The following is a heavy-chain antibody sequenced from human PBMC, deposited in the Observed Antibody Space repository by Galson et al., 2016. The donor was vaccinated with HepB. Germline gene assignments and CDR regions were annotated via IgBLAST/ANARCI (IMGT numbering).Heavy chain of an antibody. D-gene: IGHD3-16*01. CDR2: IYQTGTT. CDR3: ARQVGDYVWRGRFDP. V-gene: IGHV4-39*01. Sequence: IRQSPGRGLEWIGTIYQTGTTYYTPSLKSRVTISVDTSENQFSLKLSSVTAADTAVYYCARQVGDYVWRGRFDPWGQGTLVTVSS. J-gene: IGHJ5*02.